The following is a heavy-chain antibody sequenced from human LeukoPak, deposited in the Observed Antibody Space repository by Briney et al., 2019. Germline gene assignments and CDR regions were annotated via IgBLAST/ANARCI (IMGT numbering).Heavy chain of an antibody. CDR2: IYYSGST. J-gene: IGHJ4*02. CDR1: GGSISSGDYY. V-gene: IGHV4-30-4*08. D-gene: IGHD1-26*01. Sequence: SQTLSLTCTVSGGSISSGDYYWRWLRQPPGTGLEWIGYIYYSGSTYYNPSLKSRVTISVDTSKNQFSLKLSSVTAADTAVYYCARAGKELDLDYWGQGTLVTVSS. CDR3: ARAGKELDLDY.